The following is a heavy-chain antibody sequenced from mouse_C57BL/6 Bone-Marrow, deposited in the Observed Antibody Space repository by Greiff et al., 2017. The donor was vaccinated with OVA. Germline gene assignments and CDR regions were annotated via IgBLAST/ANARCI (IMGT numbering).Heavy chain of an antibody. V-gene: IGHV1-5*01. CDR1: GYTFTEYT. CDR3: TRWGLRPSDY. CDR2: IYPGNSDT. J-gene: IGHJ2*01. Sequence: VQLLESGAELVKPGASVKLSCKASGYTFTEYTIHWVKQRPGQGLEWIGAIYPGNSDTSYNQKFKGKAKLTAVTSASTAYMELSSLTNEDSAVYYCTRWGLRPSDYWGQGTTLTVSS. D-gene: IGHD2-4*01.